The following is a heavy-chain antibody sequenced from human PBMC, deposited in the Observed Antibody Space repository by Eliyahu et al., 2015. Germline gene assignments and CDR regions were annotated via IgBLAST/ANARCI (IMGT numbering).Heavy chain of an antibody. CDR1: GGSFSGYY. CDR3: ARGYRAAAGRYNWFDP. V-gene: IGHV4-34*01. CDR2: INHSGST. Sequence: QVQLQQXGAGLLKPXETLSLTCAVXGGSFSGYYWSWIRQPPGKRLEWIGEINHSGSTNYNPSLKSRVAISVDTSKNQFSLKLSSVTAADTAVYYCARGYRAAAGRYNWFDPWGQGTLVTVSS. J-gene: IGHJ5*02. D-gene: IGHD6-13*01.